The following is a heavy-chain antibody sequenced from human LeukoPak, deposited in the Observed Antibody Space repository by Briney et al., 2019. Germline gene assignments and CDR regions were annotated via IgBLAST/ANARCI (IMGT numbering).Heavy chain of an antibody. CDR2: IYHSGNT. D-gene: IGHD4-17*01. V-gene: IGHV4-38-2*02. J-gene: IGHJ4*02. CDR1: GYFISTSYY. CDR3: ARAGYGDSDFDY. Sequence: SETLSLTCTVSGYFISTSYYWGWIRQPPGKGLEWIGSIYHSGNTYYNPSLKSRVTISVDTSQNQFSLKLTSVTAADTAVYYCARAGYGDSDFDYWGQGTLVTVSS.